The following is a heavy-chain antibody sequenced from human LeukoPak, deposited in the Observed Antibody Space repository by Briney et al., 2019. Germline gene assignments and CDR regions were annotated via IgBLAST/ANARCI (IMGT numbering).Heavy chain of an antibody. J-gene: IGHJ2*01. V-gene: IGHV4-59*06. CDR1: GGSISSYY. Sequence: PSETLSLTCTVSGGSISSYYWNWIRQPPGKGLEWIGYIYYSGSTYYNPSLKSRVTISVDTSKNQFSLKLSSVTAADTAVYYCARATTRPLSGYFDLWGRGTLVTVSS. CDR3: ARATTRPLSGYFDL. CDR2: IYYSGST. D-gene: IGHD1-26*01.